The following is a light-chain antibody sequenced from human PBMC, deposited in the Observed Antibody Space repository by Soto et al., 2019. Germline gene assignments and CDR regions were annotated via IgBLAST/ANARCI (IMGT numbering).Light chain of an antibody. V-gene: IGLV2-14*01. CDR1: SSDVGGYNY. J-gene: IGLJ2*01. CDR2: EVS. Sequence: QSVLTQPASVSGSPGQSITISCTGTSSDVGGYNYVSWYQQHPGKAPKLMIYEVSNRPSGISNRFSGSKSGNTASLTISGLQAEDEADYYCISYTNNSTHVLFGGGTKLTVL. CDR3: ISYTNNSTHVL.